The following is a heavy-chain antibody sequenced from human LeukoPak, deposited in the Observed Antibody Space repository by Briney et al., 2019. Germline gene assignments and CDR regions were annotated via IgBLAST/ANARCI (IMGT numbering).Heavy chain of an antibody. V-gene: IGHV4-38-2*02. CDR1: GYSISSGYY. J-gene: IGHJ4*02. Sequence: PSETLSLTCTVSGYSISSGYYWGWIRQPPGKGLEWIGSIYHSGSTYYNPSLKSRVTISVDTSKNQFSLKLSSVTAADTAVYYCARSGGGTRKSLLLWFGELLFFDYWGQGTLVTVSS. D-gene: IGHD3-10*01. CDR3: ARSGGGTRKSLLLWFGELLFFDY. CDR2: IYHSGST.